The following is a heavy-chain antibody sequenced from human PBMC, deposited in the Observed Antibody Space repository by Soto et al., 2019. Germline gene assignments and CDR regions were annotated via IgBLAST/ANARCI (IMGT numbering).Heavy chain of an antibody. V-gene: IGHV3-23*01. D-gene: IGHD6-19*01. CDR1: GFTFSTYA. Sequence: EVQLLESGGGLVQPGGSMRLSCSASGFTFSTYAMAWVREAPGKGLEWVSALISSGESPDYADSVKGRFTISRGNSKNTLYLQMNSLRADDTAVYYCAEDLHASGWSFHQWGQGTVVPASS. CDR2: LISSGESP. J-gene: IGHJ4*02. CDR3: AEDLHASGWSFHQ.